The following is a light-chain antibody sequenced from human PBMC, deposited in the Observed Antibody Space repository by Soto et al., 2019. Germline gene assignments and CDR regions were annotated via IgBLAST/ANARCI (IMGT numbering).Light chain of an antibody. CDR2: GAS. CDR1: QSVNIN. CDR3: QHYNSYSEA. V-gene: IGKV3D-15*01. J-gene: IGKJ1*01. Sequence: EIVMTQSPATLSVSPGERATLSCRASQSVNINLAWYQQKPGQAPRLLIYGASSRAAGIPDRFSGSGSGTDFTLTISSLQPDDFATYYCQHYNSYSEAFGQGTKVDIK.